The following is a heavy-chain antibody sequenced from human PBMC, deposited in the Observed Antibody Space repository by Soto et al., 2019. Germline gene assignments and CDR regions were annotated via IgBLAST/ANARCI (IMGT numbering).Heavy chain of an antibody. J-gene: IGHJ4*02. CDR3: AKDRSTYSSSSVDY. V-gene: IGHV3-23*01. Sequence: GGALGLSCAAPGFTFCSYAMKWVPQAPGKGLEWVSGIGGSGDRRNYADTVKGRFTISRDNSKNTLYLQMSSLRAEDTAVYYCAKDRSTYSSSSVDYWGQGTLVTVSS. CDR1: GFTFCSYA. CDR2: IGGSGDRR. D-gene: IGHD6-6*01.